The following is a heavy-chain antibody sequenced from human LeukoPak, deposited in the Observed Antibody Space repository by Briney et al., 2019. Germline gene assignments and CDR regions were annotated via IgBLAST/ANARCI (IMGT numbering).Heavy chain of an antibody. J-gene: IGHJ4*02. CDR3: ARAIGYWHLFDY. V-gene: IGHV1-3*03. CDR2: INAGNGNT. CDR1: GYTFTGYY. D-gene: IGHD2-8*02. Sequence: ASVKVSCKASGYTFTGYYMHWVRQAPGQRLEWMGWINAGNGNTKYSQEFQGRVTITRDTSASTAYMELSILRPEDMAGYYCARAIGYWHLFDYWGQGTLVTVS.